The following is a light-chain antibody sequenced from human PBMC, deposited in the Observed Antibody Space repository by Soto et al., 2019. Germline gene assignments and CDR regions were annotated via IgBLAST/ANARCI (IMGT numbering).Light chain of an antibody. V-gene: IGLV2-14*01. CDR2: DVS. J-gene: IGLJ2*01. CDR3: SSYTSSSTPHVV. CDR1: SSGVGGYNY. Sequence: QSVLTQPASVSGSPGQSITISCTGTSSGVGGYNYVSWYQQHPGKAPKLMIYDVSNRPSGVSNRFSGSNSGNTASLTISGLQAEDEADYYCSSYTSSSTPHVVFGGGTTLTVL.